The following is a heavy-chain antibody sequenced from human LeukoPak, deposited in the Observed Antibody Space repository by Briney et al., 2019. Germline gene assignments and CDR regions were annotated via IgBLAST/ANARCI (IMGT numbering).Heavy chain of an antibody. J-gene: IGHJ4*02. CDR3: ARDGWYYDSSGRSLVFDY. CDR2: INPSGGST. Sequence: ASVKVSCKASGYTFTSYYMHWVRQAPGQELEWMGIINPSGGSTSYAQKFQGRVTMTRDTSTSTVYMELSSLRSEDTAVYYCARDGWYYDSSGRSLVFDYWGQGTLVTVSS. CDR1: GYTFTSYY. D-gene: IGHD3-22*01. V-gene: IGHV1-46*01.